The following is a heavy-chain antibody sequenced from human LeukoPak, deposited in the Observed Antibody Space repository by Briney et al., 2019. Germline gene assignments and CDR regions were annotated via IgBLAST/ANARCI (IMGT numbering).Heavy chain of an antibody. Sequence: ASVKVSCKVSGYTLTELSMHWVRQAPGKGLEWMGGFDPEDGETIYAQKFQGRVTMTADESTSTAYMELSSLRSEDTAVYYCARGSAVVPAVPLGAFDIWGQGTMVTVSS. J-gene: IGHJ3*02. D-gene: IGHD2-2*01. CDR2: FDPEDGET. CDR1: GYTLTELS. CDR3: ARGSAVVPAVPLGAFDI. V-gene: IGHV1-24*01.